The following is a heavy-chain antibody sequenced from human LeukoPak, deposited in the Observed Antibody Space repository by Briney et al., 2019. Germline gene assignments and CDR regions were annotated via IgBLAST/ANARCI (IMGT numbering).Heavy chain of an antibody. CDR1: GGTFSSYA. J-gene: IGHJ6*03. V-gene: IGHV1-69*05. Sequence: SVKVSCKASGGTFSSYAISWVRQAPGQGLEWMGGIIPIFGTANYAQKFQGRVTITTDESTSAAYMELSSLRSEDTAVYYCARVIAAYMDVWGKGTTVTVSS. CDR3: ARVIAAYMDV. D-gene: IGHD6-13*01. CDR2: IIPIFGTA.